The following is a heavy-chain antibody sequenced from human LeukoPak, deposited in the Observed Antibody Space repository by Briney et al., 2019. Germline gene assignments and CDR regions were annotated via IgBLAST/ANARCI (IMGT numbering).Heavy chain of an antibody. J-gene: IGHJ4*02. CDR3: VRDPNAGLTVTNFDF. V-gene: IGHV3-30*09. CDR1: GFTLSSYA. Sequence: GGSLTLSCAASGFTLSSYAMHWVRQAPGKGLEWVADISHDGSHKFYADSVQGRFAISRDNSRNTLYLQMSGLRVEDTAVYYCVRDPNAGLTVTNFDFWGQGALVTVSS. D-gene: IGHD4-17*01. CDR2: ISHDGSHK.